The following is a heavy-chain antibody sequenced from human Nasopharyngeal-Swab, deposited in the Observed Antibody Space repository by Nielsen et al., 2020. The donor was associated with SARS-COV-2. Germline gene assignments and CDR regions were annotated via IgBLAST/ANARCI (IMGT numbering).Heavy chain of an antibody. J-gene: IGHJ5*02. CDR3: AGVNYRKYNWFDP. D-gene: IGHD1-7*01. CDR2: IYHSGSN. CDR1: GGSISSINW. V-gene: IGHV4-4*02. Sequence: SDTLSLTCAVSGGSISSINWWSWVRQPPGKGLEWIGEIYHSGSNNYNPSLKSRVTISVDKSKNQFSLKLSSVTAADTAVDYCAGVNYRKYNWFDPWGQGTLVTVSS.